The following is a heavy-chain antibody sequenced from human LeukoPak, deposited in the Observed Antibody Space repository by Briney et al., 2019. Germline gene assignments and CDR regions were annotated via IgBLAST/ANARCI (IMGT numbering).Heavy chain of an antibody. CDR1: GFTFSDYY. CDR3: ARAPHYSNYGPYYYGMDV. Sequence: GRALRLSCAASGFTFSDYYMSWIRQAPGKGLEWVSYISSSSSYTNYADSVKGRFTISRDNAKNSLYLQMNSLRAEDTAVYYCARAPHYSNYGPYYYGMDVWGQGTTVTVSS. CDR2: ISSSSSYT. D-gene: IGHD4-11*01. J-gene: IGHJ6*02. V-gene: IGHV3-11*06.